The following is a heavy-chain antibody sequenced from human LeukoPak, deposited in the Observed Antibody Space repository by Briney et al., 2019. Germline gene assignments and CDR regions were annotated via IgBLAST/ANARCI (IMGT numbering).Heavy chain of an antibody. V-gene: IGHV5-51*01. Sequence: GESLKISCKASGYSFISYWIGWVRQMPGKGLEWMGIIYPGDSDTRYSPSFQGQVTIFVDKSISTAYLQWSSLKASDSAIYYCARQIRYYDSSGHYDYWGQGTLLTVSS. CDR1: GYSFISYW. J-gene: IGHJ4*02. D-gene: IGHD3-22*01. CDR3: ARQIRYYDSSGHYDY. CDR2: IYPGDSDT.